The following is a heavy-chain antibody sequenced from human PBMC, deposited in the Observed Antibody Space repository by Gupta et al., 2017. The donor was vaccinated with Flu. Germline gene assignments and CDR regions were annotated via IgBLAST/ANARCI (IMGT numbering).Heavy chain of an antibody. CDR1: GFSLSSIGVG. J-gene: IGHJ3*01. D-gene: IGHD3-3*01. CDR3: AHAVYDFWSGSYLDAFDF. CDR2: IYWNDDK. Sequence: QITLKESGPTLVKPTQTLTLTCTFSGFSLSSIGVGVGWIRQPPGKALEWLALIYWNDDKRYRPSLKSRLTITKDTSKNQVVLTMTNMDPVDTATYYCAHAVYDFWSGSYLDAFDFWGQGTMVTVSS. V-gene: IGHV2-5*01.